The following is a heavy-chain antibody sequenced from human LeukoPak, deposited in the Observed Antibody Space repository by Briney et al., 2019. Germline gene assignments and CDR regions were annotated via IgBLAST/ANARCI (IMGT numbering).Heavy chain of an antibody. CDR2: ISGSGSTI. CDR1: GLRFSTFE. J-gene: IGHJ4*02. CDR3: ASLDGGIDSDY. D-gene: IGHD3-16*01. Sequence: GGSLRLSCAASGLRFSTFEMNWVRQTAGKGLEWLSYISGSGSTIYYADSVKGRFTISRDNAKNSLYLQMNSLRADDTAVYYCASLDGGIDSDYWGQGTLVTVSS. V-gene: IGHV3-48*03.